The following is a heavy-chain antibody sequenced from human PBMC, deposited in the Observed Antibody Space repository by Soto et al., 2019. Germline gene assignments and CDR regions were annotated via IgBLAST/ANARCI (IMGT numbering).Heavy chain of an antibody. V-gene: IGHV3-33*01. CDR2: IWYDGSNK. D-gene: IGHD6-6*01. Sequence: QVQLVESGGGVVQPGRSLRLSCAASGFTFSYYGMHWVRQAPGKGLEWVATIWYDGSNKFYADSAKGRFTVSRDSSKNTLDLQMNRLRAEDTALYYCARDSRRYSNSRQDGFDIWGQGTMVPVSS. J-gene: IGHJ3*02. CDR1: GFTFSYYG. CDR3: ARDSRRYSNSRQDGFDI.